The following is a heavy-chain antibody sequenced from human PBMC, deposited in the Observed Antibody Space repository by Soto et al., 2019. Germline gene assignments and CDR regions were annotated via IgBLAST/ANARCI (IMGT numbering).Heavy chain of an antibody. V-gene: IGHV1-69*13. D-gene: IGHD3-22*01. CDR2: IIPTFGTA. CDR1: GGTFSSYA. J-gene: IGHJ4*02. CDR3: ASGGGYYYYYLVY. Sequence: GPSVKVSCKASGGTFSSYAISWVRQAPGQGLEWMGGIIPTFGTANYAQKFQGRVTITADESTSTAYMELSSLRSEDTAVYYCASGGGYYYYYLVYWGQGTLVTVSS.